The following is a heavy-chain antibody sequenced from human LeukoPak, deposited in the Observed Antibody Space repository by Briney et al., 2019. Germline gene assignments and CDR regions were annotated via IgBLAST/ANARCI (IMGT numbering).Heavy chain of an antibody. Sequence: GGSLRLSCKASGFTVSNNYMSWVRQAPGKGLEWVSVIHDGGSTKYADSVKGRFTISRDNTKNTLYLQMNSLRAEVTAVYYCARETGRAGYYFKNWGQGTLVTVSS. V-gene: IGHV3-53*01. CDR1: GFTVSNNY. J-gene: IGHJ4*02. CDR2: IHDGGST. CDR3: ARETGRAGYYFKN. D-gene: IGHD3-9*01.